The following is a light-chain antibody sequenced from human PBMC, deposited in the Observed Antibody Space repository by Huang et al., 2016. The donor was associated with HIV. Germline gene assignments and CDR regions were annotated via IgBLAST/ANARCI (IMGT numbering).Light chain of an antibody. CDR2: DAS. CDR3: QQYDNLYT. V-gene: IGKV1-33*01. Sequence: DMQMTQPISSLSSSVVDRVTITCQASQVINNYLKWDQQKPGKARKLLIYDASNLETGVPSRFSGSGSGTDFPFTISSLQPEDIATYYCQQYDNLYTFGQGTKLEIK. CDR1: QVINNY. J-gene: IGKJ2*01.